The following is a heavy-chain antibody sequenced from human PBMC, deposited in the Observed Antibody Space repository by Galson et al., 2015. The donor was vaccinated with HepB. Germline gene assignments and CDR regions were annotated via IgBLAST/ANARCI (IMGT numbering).Heavy chain of an antibody. J-gene: IGHJ2*01. V-gene: IGHV4-59*01. CDR1: GGSISTYY. CDR3: ARASGSAFFDL. Sequence: ETLSLTCTVSGGSISTYYWSWIRQPPGKGLECIGYIHYSGNTDYSPSLKSRVTISVDTSKNQFSLKLSSVTAADTAVYYCARASGSAFFDLWGRGTLVSVSS. CDR2: IHYSGNT.